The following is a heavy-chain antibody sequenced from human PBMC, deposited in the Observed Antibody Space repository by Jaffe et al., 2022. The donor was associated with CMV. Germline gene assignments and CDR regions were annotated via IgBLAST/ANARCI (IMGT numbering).Heavy chain of an antibody. CDR2: INHSGST. V-gene: IGHV4-34*01. CDR1: GGSFSGYY. CDR3: ARRITMVRGANGRFDP. D-gene: IGHD3-10*01. Sequence: QVQLQQWGAGLLKPSETLSLTCAVYGGSFSGYYWSWIRQPPGKGLEWIGEINHSGSTNYNPSLKSRVTISVDTSKNQFSLKLSSVTAADTAVYYCARRITMVRGANGRFDPWGQGTLVTVSS. J-gene: IGHJ5*02.